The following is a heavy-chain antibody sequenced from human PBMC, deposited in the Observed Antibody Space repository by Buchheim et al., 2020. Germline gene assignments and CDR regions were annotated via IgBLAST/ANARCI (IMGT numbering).Heavy chain of an antibody. CDR2: MKPNSGNT. CDR3: ARWRETMDV. V-gene: IGHV1-8*01. D-gene: IGHD3-3*01. J-gene: IGHJ6*02. CDR1: GYTFSSYD. Sequence: QVRLVQSGAEVKKLGASVKVSCKASGYTFSSYDINWVRQATGQGLEWMGYMKPNSGNTGYAKKFQGRVTMTRDPSMSTAHMELSGLRSEDTAVYYCARWRETMDVWGQGTT.